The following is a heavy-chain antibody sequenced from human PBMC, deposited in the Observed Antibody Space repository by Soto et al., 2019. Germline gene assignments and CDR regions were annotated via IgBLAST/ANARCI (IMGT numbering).Heavy chain of an antibody. CDR2: ISAGNGDT. CDR1: GYTFTRYA. Sequence: ASAKVSCKAYGYTFTRYAIHWIRQAPGQSLEWMGRISAGNGDTKYSQKLQVRVTITRDTSASTVYMELSSLRSEDTAVYYCACIAVAGHIDYWGQGTLVTVSS. J-gene: IGHJ4*02. D-gene: IGHD6-19*01. V-gene: IGHV1-3*01. CDR3: ACIAVAGHIDY.